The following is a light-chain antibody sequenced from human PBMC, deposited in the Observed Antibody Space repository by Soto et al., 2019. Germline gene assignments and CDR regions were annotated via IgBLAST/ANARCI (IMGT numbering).Light chain of an antibody. V-gene: IGKV3-11*01. J-gene: IGKJ5*01. CDR3: QQRSDWPPIT. Sequence: EIVLTQSPATLSLSPGERATLSCRASQSVINYLAWYQHKPGQAPRLLIYDASTRATGIPARFSGSGSGTDFTLTISSLEPEDFAVYYCQQRSDWPPITFGQGTRLEIK. CDR2: DAS. CDR1: QSVINY.